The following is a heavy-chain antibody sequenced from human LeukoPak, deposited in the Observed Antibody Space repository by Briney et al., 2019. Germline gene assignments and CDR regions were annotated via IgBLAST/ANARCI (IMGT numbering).Heavy chain of an antibody. V-gene: IGHV5-51*01. CDR3: ARLKSYDSSGYYYYFDY. CDR2: IYPGDSDT. D-gene: IGHD3-22*01. CDR1: GYSFTSYW. Sequence: GESLKISCKGSGYSFTSYWIGWVRQMPGKGLEWMGIIYPGDSDTRYSPSFQGQVTISADESISTAYLQWSSLKASDTAMYYCARLKSYDSSGYYYYFDYWGQGTLVTVSS. J-gene: IGHJ4*02.